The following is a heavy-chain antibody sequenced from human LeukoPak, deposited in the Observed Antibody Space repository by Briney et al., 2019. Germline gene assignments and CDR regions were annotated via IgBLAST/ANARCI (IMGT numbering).Heavy chain of an antibody. CDR3: AREGSYYDSSGYYYSTMNAFDI. J-gene: IGHJ3*02. CDR2: IYYSGST. Sequence: SETLSLTCTVSGGSISSDYWSWIRQPPGKGLEWIGYIYYSGSTNYNPSLKSRVTISVDTSKNQFSLKLSSVTAADTAVYYCAREGSYYDSSGYYYSTMNAFDIWGQGTMVTVSS. CDR1: GGSISSDY. D-gene: IGHD3-22*01. V-gene: IGHV4-59*01.